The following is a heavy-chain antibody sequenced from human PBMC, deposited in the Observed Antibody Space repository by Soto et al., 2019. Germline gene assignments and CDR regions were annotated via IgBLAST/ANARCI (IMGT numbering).Heavy chain of an antibody. CDR3: ARRAYRCSSTSCYYDY. CDR1: GGSISSSSYY. Sequence: SETLSLTCTVSGGSISSSSYYWGWIRQPPGKGLEWIGGIYYSGSTYYNPSLKSRVTISVDTSKNQFSLKLSSVTAADTAVYYCARRAYRCSSTSCYYDYWGQGTLVTVSS. V-gene: IGHV4-39*01. J-gene: IGHJ4*02. D-gene: IGHD2-2*01. CDR2: IYYSGST.